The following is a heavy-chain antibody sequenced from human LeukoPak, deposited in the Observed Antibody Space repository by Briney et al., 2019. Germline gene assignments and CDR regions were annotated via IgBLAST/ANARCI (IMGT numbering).Heavy chain of an antibody. J-gene: IGHJ4*02. Sequence: ASVKVSFRASGYTFITYGINWVRQAPGQGLEWMGWIDPYNGDTDYAQKVQGRVTMTKDTSTSTAYMELRSLRSDDTAAYYCARDKAPRYIYGLGLWGQGTLVTVSS. CDR1: GYTFITYG. V-gene: IGHV1-18*01. D-gene: IGHD5-18*01. CDR2: IDPYNGDT. CDR3: ARDKAPRYIYGLGL.